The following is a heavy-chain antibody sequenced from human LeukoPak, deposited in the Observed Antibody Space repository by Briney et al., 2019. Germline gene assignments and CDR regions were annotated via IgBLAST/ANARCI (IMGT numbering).Heavy chain of an antibody. J-gene: IGHJ4*02. CDR1: GGSISSYY. D-gene: IGHD3-9*01. Sequence: PSETLSLTCTVSGGSISSYYWGWIRQPPGKGLEWIGYIYYSGSTNYNPSLKSRVTISVDTSKNQFSLKLSSVTAADTAVYYCARSGTRYFDWLSNPFDYWGQGTLVTVSS. CDR2: IYYSGST. CDR3: ARSGTRYFDWLSNPFDY. V-gene: IGHV4-59*01.